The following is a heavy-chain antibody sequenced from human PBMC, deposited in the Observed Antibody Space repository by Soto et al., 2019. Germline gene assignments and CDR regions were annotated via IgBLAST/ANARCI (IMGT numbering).Heavy chain of an antibody. Sequence: EVQLLESGGGLVQPGGSLRLSCAASGFTFSNYAMNWVRQAPGKGLEWVSGLSGGGGNTYYADSVKGRFTISRDNSKNTLYLQKNSLRAEDKAVYYCGVNSRWGGGGIDDFWGQGTTVTVSS. J-gene: IGHJ3*01. CDR2: LSGGGGNT. CDR3: GVNSRWGGGGIDDF. CDR1: GFTFSNYA. V-gene: IGHV3-23*01. D-gene: IGHD6-13*01.